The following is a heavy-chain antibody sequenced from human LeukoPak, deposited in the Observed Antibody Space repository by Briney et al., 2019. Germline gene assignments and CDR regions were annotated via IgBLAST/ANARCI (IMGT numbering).Heavy chain of an antibody. CDR2: IYYSGSA. CDR3: ARSYGSGNYFDY. CDR1: GVSISTYY. Sequence: PSETLSLTCTVSGVSISTYYWSWIRQPPGKGLERIGYIYYSGSANYNPSLKSRVTISVDTSKNQFSLKLSSVTAADTAVYYCARSYGSGNYFDYWGQGTLVTVSS. D-gene: IGHD3-10*01. V-gene: IGHV4-59*01. J-gene: IGHJ4*02.